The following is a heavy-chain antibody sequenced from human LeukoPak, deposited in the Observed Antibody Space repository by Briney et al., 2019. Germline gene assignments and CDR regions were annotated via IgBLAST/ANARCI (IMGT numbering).Heavy chain of an antibody. CDR2: INPSGGST. V-gene: IGHV1-46*01. Sequence: GASVKVSCKASGYSLTDHYVHWVRQAPGQGLEWMGIINPSGGSTSYAQKFQGRVTMTRDTSTSTVYMELSSLRSEDTAVYYCARDYGGNSGNFDYWGQGTLVTVSS. CDR3: ARDYGGNSGNFDY. D-gene: IGHD4-23*01. CDR1: GYSLTDHY. J-gene: IGHJ4*02.